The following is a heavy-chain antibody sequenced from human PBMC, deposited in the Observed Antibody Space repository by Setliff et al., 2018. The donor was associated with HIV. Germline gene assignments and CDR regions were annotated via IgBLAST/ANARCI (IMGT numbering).Heavy chain of an antibody. CDR2: MNPNSGNT. V-gene: IGHV1-8*02. CDR3: ARVISGRGRELPDFDY. CDR1: GYTFTTYD. D-gene: IGHD3-10*01. J-gene: IGHJ4*02. Sequence: ASVKVSCKASGYTFTTYDFHWVRQATGQGLEWMGWMNPNSGNTGYAQKFQGRLTMTRNTSISTAYMEVSSLRSEDTAVYYCARVISGRGRELPDFDYWGQGTQVTVSS.